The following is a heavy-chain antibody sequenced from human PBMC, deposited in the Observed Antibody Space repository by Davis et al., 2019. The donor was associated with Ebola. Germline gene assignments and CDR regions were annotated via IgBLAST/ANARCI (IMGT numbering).Heavy chain of an antibody. CDR1: GGSFTDYY. V-gene: IGHV4-34*01. D-gene: IGHD6-6*01. CDR3: AGLVAGRVDS. Sequence: SETLSLTCAVYGGSFTDYYWSWIRQAPGRGPEWIGEINHSGNTNFNASLKGRVTISVDTSKNQISLKLSSLTAADTAVYYCAGLVAGRVDSWGQGTRVTVSS. J-gene: IGHJ4*02. CDR2: INHSGNT.